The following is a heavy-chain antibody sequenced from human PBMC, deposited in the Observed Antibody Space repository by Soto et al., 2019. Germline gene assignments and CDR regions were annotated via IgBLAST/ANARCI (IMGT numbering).Heavy chain of an antibody. Sequence: PGGSLRLSGAASGFTFSSYAMHWVRQAPGKGLEWVAVISYDGSNKYYADSVKGRFTISRDNSKNTLYLQMNSLRAEDTAVYYCARDLYDSSGYFAYWGQGTLVTVSS. D-gene: IGHD3-22*01. CDR3: ARDLYDSSGYFAY. J-gene: IGHJ4*02. CDR2: ISYDGSNK. CDR1: GFTFSSYA. V-gene: IGHV3-30-3*01.